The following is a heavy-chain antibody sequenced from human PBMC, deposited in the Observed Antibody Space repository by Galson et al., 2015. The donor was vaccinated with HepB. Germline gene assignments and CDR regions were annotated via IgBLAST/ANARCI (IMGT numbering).Heavy chain of an antibody. V-gene: IGHV3-23*01. Sequence: SLRLSCAAPAFTFNNYVISWVRQSPGKGLEWVSAIPVSGETSYYANSVRGRFTISRDTSKNTVYLQMNSLRVDDSAVYYCAHGVDQWRRFDYWGQGTRVTVSS. D-gene: IGHD6-19*01. J-gene: IGHJ4*02. CDR3: AHGVDQWRRFDY. CDR2: IPVSGETS. CDR1: AFTFNNYV.